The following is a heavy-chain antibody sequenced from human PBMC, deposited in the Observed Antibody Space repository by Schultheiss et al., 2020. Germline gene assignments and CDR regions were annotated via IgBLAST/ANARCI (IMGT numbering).Heavy chain of an antibody. V-gene: IGHV3-23*03. J-gene: IGHJ4*02. CDR3: ARGNSSWPYYFDY. CDR1: GFTFSSYA. CDR2: IYSGGST. Sequence: GESLKISCAASGFTFSSYAMSWVRQAPGKGLEWVSVIYSGGSTYYADSVKGRFTISRDNSKNTLYLQMNSLRAEDTAVYYCARGNSSWPYYFDYWGQGTLVTVSS. D-gene: IGHD6-13*01.